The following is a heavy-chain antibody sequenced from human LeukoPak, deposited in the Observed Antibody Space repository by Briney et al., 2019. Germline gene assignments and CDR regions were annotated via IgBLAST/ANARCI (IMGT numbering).Heavy chain of an antibody. V-gene: IGHV1-18*01. CDR1: GYTFTSYG. Sequence: ASVKVSCKASGYTFTSYGISWVRQAPGQGLEWMGWISAYNGNTNYAQKLQGRVTMTTDTSTSTAYMELRSLRSDDTAVYYCARGMPIVVVPAAIPVRWFDPWGQGTLVTVSS. CDR3: ARGMPIVVVPAAIPVRWFDP. CDR2: ISAYNGNT. J-gene: IGHJ5*02. D-gene: IGHD2-2*02.